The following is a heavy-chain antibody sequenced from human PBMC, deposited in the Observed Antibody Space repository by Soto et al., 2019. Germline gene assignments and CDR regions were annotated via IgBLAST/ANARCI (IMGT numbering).Heavy chain of an antibody. D-gene: IGHD4-17*01. Sequence: GGSLRLSCAASGFTFSDYYMSWIRQAPGKGLEWVSYISSSSGYTNYADSVKGRFTISRDNAKNSLYLQMNSLRAEDTAVYYCAKEYGRLDYWGRGTLVTGSS. V-gene: IGHV3-11*06. CDR1: GFTFSDYY. J-gene: IGHJ4*02. CDR3: AKEYGRLDY. CDR2: ISSSSGYT.